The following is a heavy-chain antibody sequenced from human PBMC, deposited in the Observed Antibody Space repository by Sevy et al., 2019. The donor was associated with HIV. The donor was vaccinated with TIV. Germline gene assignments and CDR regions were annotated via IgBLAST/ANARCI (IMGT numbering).Heavy chain of an antibody. CDR2: VSYDGGNR. J-gene: IGHJ6*02. D-gene: IGHD2-15*01. V-gene: IGHV3-30*18. CDR3: AKDAGGCSGGNCYWATNYYGMDV. CDR1: AFTFSTYA. Sequence: GGSLRLSCAASAFTFSTYAMHWVRQAPGKGLEWVAVVSYDGGNRHYADSVKGRFTISRDNSKNTLYLQMNSLGGEDTAVYYCAKDAGGCSGGNCYWATNYYGMDVWGQGTTVTV.